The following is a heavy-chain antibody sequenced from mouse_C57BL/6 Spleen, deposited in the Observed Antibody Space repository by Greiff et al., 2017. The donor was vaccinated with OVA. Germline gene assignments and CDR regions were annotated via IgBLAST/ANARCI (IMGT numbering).Heavy chain of an antibody. Sequence: VQLQQPGAELVRPGTSVKLSCKASGYTFTSYWMHWVKQRPGQGLEWIGVIDPSDSYTNYNQKFKGKATLTVETSSSTAYMQLSSLTSEDSAVYYCARGITTVVEGYWGQGTTLTVSS. CDR1: GYTFTSYW. CDR2: IDPSDSYT. J-gene: IGHJ2*01. CDR3: ARGITTVVEGY. D-gene: IGHD1-1*01. V-gene: IGHV1-59*01.